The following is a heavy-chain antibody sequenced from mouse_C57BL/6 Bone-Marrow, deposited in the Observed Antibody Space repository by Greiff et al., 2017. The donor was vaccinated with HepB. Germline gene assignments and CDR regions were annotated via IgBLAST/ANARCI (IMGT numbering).Heavy chain of an antibody. Sequence: EVMLVESGAELVKPGASVKLSCTASGFNIKDYYMHWVKQRTEQGLEWIGRIDPEDGETKYAPKFQGKATITADTSSNTAYLQLSSLTSEDTAVYYCSRGGLRRVYYYAMDCWGQGTSVTVSS. J-gene: IGHJ4*01. CDR1: GFNIKDYY. D-gene: IGHD2-4*01. CDR2: IDPEDGET. V-gene: IGHV14-2*01. CDR3: SRGGLRRVYYYAMDC.